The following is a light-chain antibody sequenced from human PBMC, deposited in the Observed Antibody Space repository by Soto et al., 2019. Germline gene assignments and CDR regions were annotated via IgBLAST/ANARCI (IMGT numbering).Light chain of an antibody. CDR1: SSDVGGYNY. CDR2: EVS. J-gene: IGLJ1*01. Sequence: QSALTQPASMSGSPGQSITISCTGTSSDVGGYNYVSWYQQHPGKAPKLMIHEVSNRPSGVSNRFSGSKSGNTASLTISGLQAEDEADYYCSSYTSSSTLVVFGTGTKLTVL. V-gene: IGLV2-14*01. CDR3: SSYTSSSTLVV.